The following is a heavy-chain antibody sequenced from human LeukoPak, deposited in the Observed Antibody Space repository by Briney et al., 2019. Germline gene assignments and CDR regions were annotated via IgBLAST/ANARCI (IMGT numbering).Heavy chain of an antibody. J-gene: IGHJ4*02. Sequence: PGGSLRLSCAASGFSFSDYAMSWVRQAPGKGLEWVSAISGSGGSTYYADSVKGRFTISRDDSTNTVYLQMNSLRAEDTAVYYCAKVWASSGYYHFDYWGQGTLVTVSS. CDR1: GFSFSDYA. V-gene: IGHV3-23*01. CDR3: AKVWASSGYYHFDY. D-gene: IGHD3-22*01. CDR2: ISGSGGST.